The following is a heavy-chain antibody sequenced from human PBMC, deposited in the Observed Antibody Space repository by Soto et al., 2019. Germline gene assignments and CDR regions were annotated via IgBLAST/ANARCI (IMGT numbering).Heavy chain of an antibody. CDR1: GYSFTSYW. V-gene: IGHV5-10-1*01. D-gene: IGHD4-4*01. CDR2: IDPSDSYT. Sequence: GESLQISCKGSGYSFTSYWISWVRQMPGKGLEWMGRIDPSDSYTNYSPSFQGHVTISADKSISTAYLQWSSLKASDTAMYYCARQGTTVTPYYYDMDVWGQGTTVTVSS. CDR3: ARQGTTVTPYYYDMDV. J-gene: IGHJ6*02.